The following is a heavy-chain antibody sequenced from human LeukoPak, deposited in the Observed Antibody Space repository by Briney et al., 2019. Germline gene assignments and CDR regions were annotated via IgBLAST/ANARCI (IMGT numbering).Heavy chain of an antibody. D-gene: IGHD1-1*01. J-gene: IGHJ3*02. CDR3: ARGTTRLNDAFYI. CDR1: GGSFSGYY. V-gene: IGHV4-34*01. Sequence: PSETLSLTCAVYGGSFSGYYWSWIRQPPGKGLEWIGEINHSGSTNYNPSLKSRVTVSVDTSKNQFSLKLSSVTAAETAVYYCARGTTRLNDAFYIWGQGTMVTVSS. CDR2: INHSGST.